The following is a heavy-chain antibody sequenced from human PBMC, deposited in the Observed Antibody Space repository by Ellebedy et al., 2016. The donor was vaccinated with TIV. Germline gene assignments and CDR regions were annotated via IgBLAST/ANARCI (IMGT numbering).Heavy chain of an antibody. CDR2: VYYSGSP. Sequence: MPGGSLRLSCSVSGGSVSSTRYYWAWIRQPTGKGLEYIGSVYYSGSPYYNPSFKSRVTLSADTSKNQFSLNLRNVTAADTAVYYCARTDPWQPIDDWGQGILVSVSS. V-gene: IGHV4-39*01. D-gene: IGHD2-21*02. CDR3: ARTDPWQPIDD. CDR1: GGSVSSTRYY. J-gene: IGHJ4*02.